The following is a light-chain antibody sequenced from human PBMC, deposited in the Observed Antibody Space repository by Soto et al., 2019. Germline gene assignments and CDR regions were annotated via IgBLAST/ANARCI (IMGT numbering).Light chain of an antibody. CDR2: DVS. J-gene: IGKJ1*01. CDR1: QSISSW. CDR3: QQYNSYSGT. Sequence: DIQMTQSPSTLSASVGDRVTITCRASQSISSWLAWYQQKPGKAPKLLIYDVSSLESGVPSRFSGSGSGTEFTRTISILQPDDFATYYCQQYNSYSGTFGKGTKVEIK. V-gene: IGKV1-5*01.